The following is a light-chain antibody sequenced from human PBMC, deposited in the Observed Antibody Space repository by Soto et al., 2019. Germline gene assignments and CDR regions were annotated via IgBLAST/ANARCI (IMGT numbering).Light chain of an antibody. CDR1: SSNIGSNT. CDR3: ATWDDSLNGVV. Sequence: QSVLTQPPSASGTPGQRVTISCSGSSSNIGSNTVNWYQQLPGTAPKLLIYSNNERPSGVPARFSGSKSGTSASLGISGLRSEDEADYYCATWDDSLNGVVVGGGTQLTVL. CDR2: SNN. V-gene: IGLV1-44*01. J-gene: IGLJ2*01.